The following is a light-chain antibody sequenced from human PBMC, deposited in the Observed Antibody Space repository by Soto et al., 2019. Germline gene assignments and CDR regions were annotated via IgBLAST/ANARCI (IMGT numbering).Light chain of an antibody. CDR1: QSVSSN. V-gene: IGKV3-15*01. CDR2: GAF. Sequence: EIVMTQSPATLSVSPGERATLSCRASQSVSSNLAWFQQKPGQAPRLLIYGAFTRATGIPARFSGSGSGTEFTLTISSLQSEDFAVYYCQQYYNWPRTFGRGTKVEIK. J-gene: IGKJ4*02. CDR3: QQYYNWPRT.